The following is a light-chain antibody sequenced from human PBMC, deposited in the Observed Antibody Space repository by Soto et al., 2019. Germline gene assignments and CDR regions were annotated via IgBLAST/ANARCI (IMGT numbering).Light chain of an antibody. CDR2: GAS. CDR3: QHYGSSPWT. J-gene: IGKJ1*01. CDR1: QSVNNNN. Sequence: IVLTQSPDTLSLSPVERATLSCRASQSVNNNNLAWYQQKPGQAPRLLIYGASSRAAGIPDRFSGSGSGTDFTLTISRLEPEDFAVYYCQHYGSSPWTFGQGTKVDIK. V-gene: IGKV3-20*01.